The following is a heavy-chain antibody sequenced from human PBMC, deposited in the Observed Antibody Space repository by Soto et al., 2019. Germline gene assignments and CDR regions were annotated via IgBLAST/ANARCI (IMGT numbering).Heavy chain of an antibody. CDR3: ARFRNRYHYGSGSPQNKPFDP. D-gene: IGHD3-10*01. J-gene: IGHJ5*02. V-gene: IGHV4-34*01. CDR2: INHSGST. Sequence: QVQLQQWGAGLLKPSETLSLTCAVYGGSFSGYYWSWIRQPPGKGLEWNGEINHSGSTNYNPSLKSRVTISVDTSKNQFSLKLSSVTAADKAVYYCARFRNRYHYGSGSPQNKPFDPWGQGTLVTVSS. CDR1: GGSFSGYY.